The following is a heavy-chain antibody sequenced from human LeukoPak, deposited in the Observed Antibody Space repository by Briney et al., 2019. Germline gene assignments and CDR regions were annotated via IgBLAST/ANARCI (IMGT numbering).Heavy chain of an antibody. CDR1: GFTFSSYE. V-gene: IGHV3-21*01. CDR3: ARSVAAAGTSRDAFDI. Sequence: PGGSLRLSCAASGFTFSSYEMNWVRQAPGKGLEWVSSISSSSSYIYYADSVKGRFTISRDNAKNSLYLQMNSLRAEDTAVYYCARSVAAAGTSRDAFDIWGQGTMVTVSS. J-gene: IGHJ3*02. CDR2: ISSSSSYI. D-gene: IGHD6-13*01.